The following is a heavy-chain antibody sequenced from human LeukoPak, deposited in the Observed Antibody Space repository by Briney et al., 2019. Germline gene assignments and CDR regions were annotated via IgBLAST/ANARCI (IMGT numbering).Heavy chain of an antibody. CDR3: ARRNGGMGGYFD. CDR1: GGSISSSTYY. V-gene: IGHV4-39*01. CDR2: IYYSGST. Sequence: SETLSLTCTVSGGSISSSTYYWGWIRQPPGKGLEWIGNIYYSGSTYYNPSLKSRVTISVDTSRNQFSLNLRSVTAADAAVYYCARRNGGMGGYFDWGQEPWSPSPQ. D-gene: IGHD1-26*01. J-gene: IGHJ4*01.